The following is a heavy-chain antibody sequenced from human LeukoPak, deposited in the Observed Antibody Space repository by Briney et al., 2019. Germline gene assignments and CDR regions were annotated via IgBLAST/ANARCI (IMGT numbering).Heavy chain of an antibody. CDR3: ATGYELLYGFGAFDI. CDR1: GYTLTELS. Sequence: ASVKVSCKVSGYTLTELSMHWVRQAPGKGLEWMGGFDPEDGETIYAQKFQGRVTMTEDTSTDTAYMELSSLRSEDTAVYYCATGYELLYGFGAFDIWGQGTMVTVSS. V-gene: IGHV1-24*01. D-gene: IGHD2-2*02. J-gene: IGHJ3*02. CDR2: FDPEDGET.